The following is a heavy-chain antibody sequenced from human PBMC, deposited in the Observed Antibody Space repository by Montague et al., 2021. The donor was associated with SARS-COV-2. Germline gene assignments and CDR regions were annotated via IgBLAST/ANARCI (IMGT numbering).Heavy chain of an antibody. J-gene: IGHJ3*02. CDR1: GFTFSSYG. CDR2: IWYDGSNK. D-gene: IGHD5-18*01. CDR3: ASQLVPRWYAFDI. V-gene: IGHV3-33*01. Sequence: SLRLSCAASGFTFSSYGMHWVRQAPGKGLEWVAVIWYDGSNKYYADSVKGRFTISRDNSKNTLYLQMNGLRTEDTAVYYCASQLVPRWYAFDIWGQGTMVTVSS.